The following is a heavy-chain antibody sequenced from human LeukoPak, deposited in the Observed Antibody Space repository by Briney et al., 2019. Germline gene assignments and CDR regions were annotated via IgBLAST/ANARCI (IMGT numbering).Heavy chain of an antibody. CDR2: IRSKANSYAT. CDR1: GFTFSGSA. Sequence: GGSLRLSCAASGFTFSGSAMHWVRQASGKGLEWVGRIRSKANSYATAYAASVKGRFTISRDVSKNTAYLQMNSLKTEDTAVYYCTTPTTTVTTEVHFDYWGQGTLVTVSS. D-gene: IGHD4-17*01. CDR3: TTPTTTVTTEVHFDY. J-gene: IGHJ4*02. V-gene: IGHV3-73*01.